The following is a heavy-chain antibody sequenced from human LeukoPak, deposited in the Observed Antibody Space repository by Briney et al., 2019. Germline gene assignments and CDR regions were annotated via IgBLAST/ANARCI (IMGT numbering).Heavy chain of an antibody. CDR3: ARGRIAAAGKEKNWFDP. CDR2: INPSGGST. J-gene: IGHJ5*02. V-gene: IGHV1-46*01. D-gene: IGHD6-13*01. CDR1: GYTFTSYY. Sequence: GASVKVSCKASGYTFTSYYMHWVRQAPGQGLEWMGIINPSGGSTSYAQKFQGSVTMTRDTSTSTVYMELSSLRSEDTAVYYCARGRIAAAGKEKNWFDPWGQGTLVTVSS.